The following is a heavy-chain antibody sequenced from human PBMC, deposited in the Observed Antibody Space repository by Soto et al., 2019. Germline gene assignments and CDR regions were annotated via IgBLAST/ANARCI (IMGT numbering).Heavy chain of an antibody. CDR2: INHSGNT. D-gene: IGHD6-13*01. V-gene: IGHV4-34*01. CDR3: ARHHVRGRTIAGAAEF. Sequence: LSLTCAVYGGSFSGYYWSWIRQPPGKGLEWIGEINHSGNTNYNPSLESRVTISVDTSKNQLFLNLSSVTAADTAMYYCARHHVRGRTIAGAAEFWGQGTLVTVSS. J-gene: IGHJ4*02. CDR1: GGSFSGYY.